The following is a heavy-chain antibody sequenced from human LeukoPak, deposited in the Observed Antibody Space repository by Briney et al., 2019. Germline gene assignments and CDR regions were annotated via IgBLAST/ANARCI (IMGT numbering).Heavy chain of an antibody. V-gene: IGHV3-74*01. Sequence: GGSLRLSCAASGFTFSSYWMHWVRQAPGKGLVWVSRINSDGSSTSYADSVKGRFTISRDNAKNTLYLQMNSLRAEDTAVYYCARVRRVGEGGGIVVVPAAIVGYWGQGTLVTVSS. CDR3: ARVRRVGEGGGIVVVPAAIVGY. D-gene: IGHD2-2*01. CDR2: INSDGSST. CDR1: GFTFSSYW. J-gene: IGHJ4*02.